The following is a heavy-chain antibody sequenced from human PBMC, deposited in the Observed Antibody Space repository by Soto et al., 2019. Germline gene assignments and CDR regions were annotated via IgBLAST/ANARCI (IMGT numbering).Heavy chain of an antibody. D-gene: IGHD3-9*01. CDR1: GFTFSSYA. CDR3: ANRAYYDILSGGNY. CDR2: ISGSGGST. J-gene: IGHJ4*02. Sequence: EVQLLESGGGLVQPGGSLRLSCAASGFTFSSYAMSWVRQAPGKGLELVSAISGSGGSTYYAASVKGRFTISRDNSKNTLYLQMNSLSAEDTAVYYCANRAYYDILSGGNYWGQGTLVTVSS. V-gene: IGHV3-23*01.